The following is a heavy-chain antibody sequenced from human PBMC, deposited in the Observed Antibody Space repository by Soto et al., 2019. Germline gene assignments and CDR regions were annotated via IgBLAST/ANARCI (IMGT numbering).Heavy chain of an antibody. CDR2: ISGSGGST. CDR3: AKDKDYIWGSYHYYYYMDV. Sequence: GGSLRLSCAASGFTFSSYAMSWVRQAPGKGLEWVSAISGSGGSTYYADSVKGRFTISRDNSKNTLYLQMNSLRAEDTAVYYCAKDKDYIWGSYHYYYYMDVWGKGTTVTVSS. J-gene: IGHJ6*03. D-gene: IGHD3-16*02. V-gene: IGHV3-23*01. CDR1: GFTFSSYA.